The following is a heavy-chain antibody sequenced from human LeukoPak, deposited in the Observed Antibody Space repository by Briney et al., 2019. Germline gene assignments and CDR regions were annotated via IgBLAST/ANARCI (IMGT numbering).Heavy chain of an antibody. Sequence: GGSLRLSCAASGFTVSSTYMSWVRQAPGKGLEWVSVIYSGGTTYYADSVKGRFTISRDNSKNTLYLQMNSLRTEDTAVYYCAKDQIGWAPGYVSGPLDQWGQGTLVTVSS. CDR2: IYSGGTT. CDR1: GFTVSSTY. V-gene: IGHV3-66*01. J-gene: IGHJ4*02. CDR3: AKDQIGWAPGYVSGPLDQ. D-gene: IGHD6-19*01.